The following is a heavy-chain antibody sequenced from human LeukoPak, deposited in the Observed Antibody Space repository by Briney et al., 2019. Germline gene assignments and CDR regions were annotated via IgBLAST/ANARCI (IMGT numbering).Heavy chain of an antibody. Sequence: SVKVSCKASGYTFTGYHMHWVRRAPGQGLEWMGGIIPIFGTANYAQKFQGRVTITADESTSTAYMELSSLRSEDTAVYYCAREREGAPANDAFDIWGKGKMVPVS. D-gene: IGHD6-13*01. CDR3: AREREGAPANDAFDI. CDR2: IIPIFGTA. V-gene: IGHV1-69*13. CDR1: GYTFTGYH. J-gene: IGHJ3*02.